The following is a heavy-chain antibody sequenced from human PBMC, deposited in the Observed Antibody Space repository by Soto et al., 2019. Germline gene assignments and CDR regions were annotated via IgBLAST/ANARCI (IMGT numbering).Heavy chain of an antibody. Sequence: GGSLRLSCAASGFTFSSYAMHWVRQAPGKGLEWVAVISYDGSNKYYADSVKGRFTISRDNSKNTLYLQMNSLRAEDTAVYYCARARIAARRYFDYWGQGTLVTVSS. CDR1: GFTFSSYA. D-gene: IGHD6-6*01. CDR3: ARARIAARRYFDY. J-gene: IGHJ4*02. V-gene: IGHV3-30-3*01. CDR2: ISYDGSNK.